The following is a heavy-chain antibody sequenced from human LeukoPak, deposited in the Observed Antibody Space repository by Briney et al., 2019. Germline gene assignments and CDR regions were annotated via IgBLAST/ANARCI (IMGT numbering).Heavy chain of an antibody. Sequence: SQTLSLTXTVSGGSISSGSYYWSWIGQPAGKGLEWIGRIYTSGSTNYNPSLKSRVTISVDTSKNQFSLKLSSVTAADTAVYYCARDPRGYSYGRGSGLDYWGQGTLVTVSS. CDR2: IYTSGST. V-gene: IGHV4-61*02. CDR1: GGSISSGSYY. D-gene: IGHD5-18*01. J-gene: IGHJ4*02. CDR3: ARDPRGYSYGRGSGLDY.